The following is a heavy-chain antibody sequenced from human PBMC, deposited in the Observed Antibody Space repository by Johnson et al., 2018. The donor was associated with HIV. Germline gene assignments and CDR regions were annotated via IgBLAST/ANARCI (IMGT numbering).Heavy chain of an antibody. Sequence: VQLVESGGGVVQPGRSLRLSCAASGFTFSSYAMHWVRQATGKGLEWVSGISWNSGSIGYADSVKGRFTISRDNGKNLLYLQMNSLRDEDTALYYCAKGITVAGMGDAFDIWGQGTMVIVSS. V-gene: IGHV3-9*01. CDR1: GFTFSSYA. D-gene: IGHD6-19*01. J-gene: IGHJ3*02. CDR3: AKGITVAGMGDAFDI. CDR2: ISWNSGSI.